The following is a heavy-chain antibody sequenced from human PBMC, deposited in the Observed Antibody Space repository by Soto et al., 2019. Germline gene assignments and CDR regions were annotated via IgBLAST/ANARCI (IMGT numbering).Heavy chain of an antibody. Sequence: QAGGSLRLSCAASGFTFSRYSMNWVRQAPGKGLEWVSYISSSSSTIYYADSVKGRFTISRDNAKNSLYLQMNSLRDEDTAVYYCATSPLIYGDYCFDYWGQGTLVTVSS. J-gene: IGHJ4*02. CDR2: ISSSSSTI. CDR1: GFTFSRYS. CDR3: ATSPLIYGDYCFDY. D-gene: IGHD4-17*01. V-gene: IGHV3-48*02.